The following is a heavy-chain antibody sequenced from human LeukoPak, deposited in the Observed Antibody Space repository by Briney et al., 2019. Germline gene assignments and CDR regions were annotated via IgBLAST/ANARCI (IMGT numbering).Heavy chain of an antibody. D-gene: IGHD3-22*01. CDR3: AREVGDSDYYDSSGYYWDAFDI. V-gene: IGHV4-4*07. J-gene: IGHJ3*02. CDR2: IYTSGST. Sequence: SETLSLTCTVSGGSISSSYWSWIRQPPGKGLEWIGRIYTSGSTNYNPSLKSRVTMSVDTSKNQFSLKLSSVTAADTAVYYCAREVGDSDYYDSSGYYWDAFDIWGQGTMVTVSS. CDR1: GGSISSSY.